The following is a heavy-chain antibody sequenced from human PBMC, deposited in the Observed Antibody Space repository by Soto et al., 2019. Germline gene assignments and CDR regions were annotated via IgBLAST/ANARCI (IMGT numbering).Heavy chain of an antibody. V-gene: IGHV3-23*01. CDR3: ARGLRVPIDY. J-gene: IGHJ4*02. D-gene: IGHD4-17*01. CDR1: GFTFSSYA. Sequence: GESLKISCAASGFTFSSYAMSWVRQAPGKGLEWVSAISGSGDSTYYADSVKGRFTISRDNSKNTLYLQMNSLRAEDTAVYYCARGLRVPIDYWGQGTLVTVSS. CDR2: ISGSGDST.